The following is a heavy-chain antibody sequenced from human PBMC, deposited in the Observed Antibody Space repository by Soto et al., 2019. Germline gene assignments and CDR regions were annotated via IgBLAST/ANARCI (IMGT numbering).Heavy chain of an antibody. CDR2: FDPEDGET. V-gene: IGHV1-24*01. CDR1: GYTLTELS. CDR3: ATGLSGYSYQPVPYYYSYGMDV. Sequence: QVQLVQSGAEVKKPGASVKVSCKVSGYTLTELSMHWMRQAPGKGLEWLGGFDPEDGETIYAQKFQGRVTMTEDTSTDTAYMERSSLRSEDTAVYYCATGLSGYSYQPVPYYYSYGMDVGGQGTTVTVSS. J-gene: IGHJ6*02. D-gene: IGHD5-18*01.